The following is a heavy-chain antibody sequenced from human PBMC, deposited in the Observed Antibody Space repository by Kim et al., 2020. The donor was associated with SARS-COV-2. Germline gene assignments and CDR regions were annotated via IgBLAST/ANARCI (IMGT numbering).Heavy chain of an antibody. D-gene: IGHD3-10*01. CDR2: IYWDDDK. J-gene: IGHJ5*02. V-gene: IGHV2-5*02. CDR1: GVSINTSGMG. CDR3: FRESHHNWFDP. Sequence: SGPTLVNPTQTLTLTCTFSGVSINTSGMGVGWIRQPPGKGLEWLALIYWDDDKRYSPSLKTRLTITKHTSENQVVLRMTNMDPVDTATYFCFRESHHNWFDPWGRGTLVTVSS.